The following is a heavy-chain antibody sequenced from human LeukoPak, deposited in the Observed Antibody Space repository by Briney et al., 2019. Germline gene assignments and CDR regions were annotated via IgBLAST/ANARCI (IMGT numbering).Heavy chain of an antibody. Sequence: GGSPRLSCAASGFTFSSYEMNWVRQAPGKGLERVSYISNNARTIYYADSVKGRFTISRDNAKNSLYLQMNSLRAEDTAVYYCARNYGMDVWGKGTTVTVSS. J-gene: IGHJ6*04. V-gene: IGHV3-48*03. CDR1: GFTFSSYE. CDR2: ISNNARTI. CDR3: ARNYGMDV.